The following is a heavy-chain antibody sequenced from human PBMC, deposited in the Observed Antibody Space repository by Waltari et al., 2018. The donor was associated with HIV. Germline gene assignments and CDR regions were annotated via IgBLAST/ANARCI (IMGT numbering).Heavy chain of an antibody. J-gene: IGHJ4*02. CDR1: GGSISSSSYY. Sequence: QLQLQESGPGLVKPSETLSLTCTVSGGSISSSSYYWGWIRQPPGKGLEWIGSIYYSGSTYYNPSLKSRVTISVDTSKNQFSLKLSSVTAADTAVYYCARHKRGLTVTTKSLIDYWGQGTLVTVSS. CDR3: ARHKRGLTVTTKSLIDY. V-gene: IGHV4-39*01. D-gene: IGHD4-17*01. CDR2: IYYSGST.